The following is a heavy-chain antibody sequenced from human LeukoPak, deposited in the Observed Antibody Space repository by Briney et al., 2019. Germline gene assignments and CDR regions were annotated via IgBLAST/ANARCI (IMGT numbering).Heavy chain of an antibody. CDR2: IYYSGTT. D-gene: IGHD4/OR15-4a*01. Sequence: SETLSLTCTVPGGSISYYYWSWIRQSPGKGLEWIGYIYYSGTTNYNPSLKSRVTISVDTSKNQFPLQLRSVTAADSAVYYCAREDPQTRVPEGMDVWGQGTTVTVSS. CDR1: GGSISYYY. CDR3: AREDPQTRVPEGMDV. V-gene: IGHV4-59*01. J-gene: IGHJ6*02.